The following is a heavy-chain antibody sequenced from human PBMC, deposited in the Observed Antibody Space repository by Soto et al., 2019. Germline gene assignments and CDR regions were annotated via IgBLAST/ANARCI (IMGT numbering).Heavy chain of an antibody. J-gene: IGHJ4*02. CDR3: ASANRGYSYGFDS. D-gene: IGHD5-18*01. V-gene: IGHV1-69*16. CDR2: IIPILGKE. Sequence: LVQSGAEVKQPGSSVKVSCKASGGTLTTSTLTWVRQAPAQGLEWMGGIIPILGKESYAQKLQGRVTITADESTSTAYIELTSLKSEDTAVYYCASANRGYSYGFDSWGQGTLVTVSS. CDR1: GGTLTTST.